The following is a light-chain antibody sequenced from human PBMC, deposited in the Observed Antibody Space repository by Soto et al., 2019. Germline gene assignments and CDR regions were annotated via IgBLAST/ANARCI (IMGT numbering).Light chain of an antibody. CDR2: EVS. CDR1: SSDVGGYNY. J-gene: IGLJ1*01. V-gene: IGLV2-8*01. Sequence: QSVLTQPPSASGSPGQSVTISCTGTSSDVGGYNYVSWYQQHPGKAPKLMIYEVSQRPSGVPDRFSGSKSGNTASLTVSGLQAEDEADYYCNSYAGSSTLVFGTGTKVTVL. CDR3: NSYAGSSTLV.